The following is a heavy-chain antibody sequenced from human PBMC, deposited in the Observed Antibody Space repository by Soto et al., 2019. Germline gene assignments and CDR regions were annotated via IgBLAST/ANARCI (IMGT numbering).Heavy chain of an antibody. Sequence: ASVKVSCKASGYTFITSAMHWVRQAPGQGLEWMGWINAGNGNTKYSEKFQGRVTIARDTSASTAYMELSSLTSEDTAVYYCAKDWRGSGWSGSYFDYWG. V-gene: IGHV1-3*01. CDR3: AKDWRGSGWSGSYFDY. J-gene: IGHJ4*03. CDR2: INAGNGNT. D-gene: IGHD6-19*01. CDR1: GYTFITSA.